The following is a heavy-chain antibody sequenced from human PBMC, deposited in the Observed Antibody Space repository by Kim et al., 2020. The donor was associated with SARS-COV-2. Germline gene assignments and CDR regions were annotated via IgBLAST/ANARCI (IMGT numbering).Heavy chain of an antibody. Sequence: KSRVTISVDTSKNQFSLKLSSVTAADTAVYYCARHVITMVRGVILWWFDPWGQGTLVTVSS. V-gene: IGHV4-39*01. J-gene: IGHJ5*02. D-gene: IGHD3-10*01. CDR3: ARHVITMVRGVILWWFDP.